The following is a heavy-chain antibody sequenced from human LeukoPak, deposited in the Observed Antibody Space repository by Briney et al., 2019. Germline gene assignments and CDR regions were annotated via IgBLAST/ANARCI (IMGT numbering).Heavy chain of an antibody. D-gene: IGHD3-10*01. CDR2: IYWNDDK. J-gene: IGHJ6*03. CDR3: AHTVLYGSGSYYKPPDYYYYMDV. Sequence: ESGPTLVKPTQTLTLTCTFSGFSLSTSGVGVGWIRQPPGKALEWLALIYWNDDKRYSPSLKSRLTITKDTSKNQVVLTMTNMDPVDTATYYCAHTVLYGSGSYYKPPDYYYYMDVWGKGTTVTVSS. V-gene: IGHV2-5*01. CDR1: GFSLSTSGVG.